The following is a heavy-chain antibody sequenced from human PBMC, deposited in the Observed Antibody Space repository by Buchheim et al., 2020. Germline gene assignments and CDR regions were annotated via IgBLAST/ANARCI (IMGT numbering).Heavy chain of an antibody. Sequence: VQLLESGGGLVQPGGSLRLSCAASGFTFSSYGMHWVRQAPGKGLEWVAVISYDGSNKYYADSVKGRFTISRDNSKNTLYLQMNSLRAEDTAVYYCARGLSRTTDYWGQGTL. CDR1: GFTFSSYG. CDR3: ARGLSRTTDY. J-gene: IGHJ4*02. CDR2: ISYDGSNK. D-gene: IGHD1-14*01. V-gene: IGHV3-30*03.